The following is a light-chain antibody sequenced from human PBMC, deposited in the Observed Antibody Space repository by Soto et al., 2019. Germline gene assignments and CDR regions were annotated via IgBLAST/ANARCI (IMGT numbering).Light chain of an antibody. J-gene: IGKJ3*01. CDR2: GAS. Sequence: EIVLTQSPGTLSLSPGARATLSCRASQSVSSSYLAWYQQKPGQAPRLLIYGASGRATGIPDRFSGSGSGTDFTLTISRLEPEDFAVYYCQQYCSSPSFTFGPGTKVDIK. V-gene: IGKV3-20*01. CDR1: QSVSSSY. CDR3: QQYCSSPSFT.